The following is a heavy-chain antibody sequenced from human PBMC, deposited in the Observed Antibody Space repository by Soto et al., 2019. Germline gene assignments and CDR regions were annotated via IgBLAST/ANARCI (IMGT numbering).Heavy chain of an antibody. Sequence: RVWWRGAGGRCVSYGGGWVRQMPGTGQEWMGIIYPGDSDTRYSPSFQGQVTISADKSISTAYLQWSSLKASDTAMYYCARHIKLTTVTTNYYYGMDVWGQGTTVTVSS. V-gene: IGHV5-51*01. CDR2: IYPGDSDT. CDR3: ARHIKLTTVTTNYYYGMDV. D-gene: IGHD4-17*01. J-gene: IGHJ6*02. CDR1: GGRCVSYG.